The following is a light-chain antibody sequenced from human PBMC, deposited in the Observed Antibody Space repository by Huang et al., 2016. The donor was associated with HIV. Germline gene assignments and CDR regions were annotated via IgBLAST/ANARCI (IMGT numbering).Light chain of an antibody. V-gene: IGKV1-39*01. Sequence: DIQVTQSPSSLSASVGDSVTITWRASQGIARYLNWYQQKPGKAPNLLIYAASSLHSGVPSRFRGSASVADFTLTISSLQPEDFATYYCQQSYTTPWTFGQGTRVEIK. CDR1: QGIARY. CDR2: AAS. J-gene: IGKJ1*01. CDR3: QQSYTTPWT.